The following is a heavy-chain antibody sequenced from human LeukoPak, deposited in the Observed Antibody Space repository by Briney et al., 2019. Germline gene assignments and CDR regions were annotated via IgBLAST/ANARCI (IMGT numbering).Heavy chain of an antibody. J-gene: IGHJ3*02. CDR1: GGSLHRYY. Sequence: SDTLSLTRTVSGGSLHRYYWSWIRQPPGKGLESIGYIYYSGSTNYNPSLKSRVTIQLDTTKNQVSLQPSSVTAVDTAVYHGARVWFGDLSGACDIWGQGTMVSVSS. CDR2: IYYSGST. D-gene: IGHD3-10*01. CDR3: ARVWFGDLSGACDI. V-gene: IGHV4-59*08.